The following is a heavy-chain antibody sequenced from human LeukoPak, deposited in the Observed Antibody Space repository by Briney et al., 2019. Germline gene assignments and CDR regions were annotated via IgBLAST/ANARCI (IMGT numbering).Heavy chain of an antibody. Sequence: ASVKVSCKASGGTFSIYAISWVRQAPGQGLEWMGGIIPIFGTANYAQKFQGRVTITADESTSTAYMELSSLRSEDTAVYYCATYCGGDCYSMGGWFDPWGQGTLVTVSS. D-gene: IGHD2-21*02. CDR3: ATYCGGDCYSMGGWFDP. J-gene: IGHJ5*02. V-gene: IGHV1-69*01. CDR1: GGTFSIYA. CDR2: IIPIFGTA.